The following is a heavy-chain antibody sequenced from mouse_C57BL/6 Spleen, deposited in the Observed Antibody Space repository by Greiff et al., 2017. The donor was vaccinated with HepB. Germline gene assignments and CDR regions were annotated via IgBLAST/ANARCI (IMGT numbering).Heavy chain of an antibody. CDR2: ISYSGST. CDR3: ARAYYDLYYYAMDY. J-gene: IGHJ4*01. Sequence: EVQGVESGPGMVKPSQSLSLTCTVTGYSITSGYDWHWIRHFPGNKLEWMGYISYSGSTNYNPSLKSRISITHDTSKNHFFLKLNSVTTEDTATYYCARAYYDLYYYAMDYWGQGTSVTVSS. CDR1: GYSITSGYD. V-gene: IGHV3-1*01. D-gene: IGHD2-4*01.